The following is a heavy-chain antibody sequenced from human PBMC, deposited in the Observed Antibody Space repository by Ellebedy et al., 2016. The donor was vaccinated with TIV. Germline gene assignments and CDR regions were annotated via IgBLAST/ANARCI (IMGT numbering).Heavy chain of an antibody. V-gene: IGHV1-2*02. CDR2: INPNSGDT. CDR1: GYTFTGYY. J-gene: IGHJ6*02. Sequence: AASVKVSCKASGYTFTGYYMHWVRHAPGQGLEWLGWINPNSGDTNYAQNFQGRVTMTRDTSISTAYMELSSLRSDDTAVYYCARDLRNYYYYGMDVWGQGTTVTVSS. CDR3: ARDLRNYYYYGMDV.